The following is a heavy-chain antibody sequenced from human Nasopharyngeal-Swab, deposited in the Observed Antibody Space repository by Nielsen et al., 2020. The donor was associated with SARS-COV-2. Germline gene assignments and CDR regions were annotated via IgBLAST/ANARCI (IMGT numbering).Heavy chain of an antibody. CDR3: ARGVYYMSYFHTPPSDH. CDR2: ISWDGVNT. Sequence: SCVASGCTFDDYGMPWFRLVPGNGVEMFSLISWDGVNTYYVDSVKGRFTMSRDNSENSLYLQMNSLRTEDTALYYCARGVYYMSYFHTPPSDHWGQGTPVTVSS. CDR1: GCTFDDYG. J-gene: IGHJ4*02. D-gene: IGHD3-10*01. V-gene: IGHV3-43*01.